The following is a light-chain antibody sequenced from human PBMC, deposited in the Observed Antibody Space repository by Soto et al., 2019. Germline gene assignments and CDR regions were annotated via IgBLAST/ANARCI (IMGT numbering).Light chain of an antibody. CDR1: SSNIGGNS. V-gene: IGLV1-51*01. CDR3: KSWDSSLTAYV. CDR2: DDN. J-gene: IGLJ1*01. Sequence: QSVLTQPPSVSAAPGQKVTISCSGSSSNIGGNSVSWYQQLPGTAPKLLIYDDNKRPSGIPDRFSGSKSGTSATLGITGFQTGDEADYYCKSWDSSLTAYVLGTGTKV.